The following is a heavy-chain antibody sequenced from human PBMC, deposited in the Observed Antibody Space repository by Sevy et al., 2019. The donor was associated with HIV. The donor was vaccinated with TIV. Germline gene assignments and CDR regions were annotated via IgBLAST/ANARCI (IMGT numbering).Heavy chain of an antibody. CDR2: ISYDGSNK. V-gene: IGHV3-30*18. J-gene: IGHJ6*02. Sequence: GSLRLSCAASGFTFSSYGMHWVRQAPGNGLEWVAVISYDGSNKYFADSVKGRFTISRDNSKNTLYLQMNSLRAEDTAVYYCAKGPHRSTSNPGDYDYYGMDVRGQGTAVTVSS. CDR1: GFTFSSYG. D-gene: IGHD2-2*01. CDR3: AKGPHRSTSNPGDYDYYGMDV.